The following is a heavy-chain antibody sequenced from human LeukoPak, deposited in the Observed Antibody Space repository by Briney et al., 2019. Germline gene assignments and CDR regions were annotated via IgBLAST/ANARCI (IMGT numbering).Heavy chain of an antibody. CDR1: GYTFTGYY. CDR2: INPKSGGT. D-gene: IGHD2-2*01. V-gene: IGHV1-2*02. Sequence: ASVKVSCKASGYTFTGYYMHWVRQAPGKGLEWMGGINPKSGGTNYAQNFQGRVTMTRDTSISTAYMELSRLTSDDTAIYYCAKDGGYCGGTSCYAGNSFDYWGQGTLVTVSS. CDR3: AKDGGYCGGTSCYAGNSFDY. J-gene: IGHJ4*02.